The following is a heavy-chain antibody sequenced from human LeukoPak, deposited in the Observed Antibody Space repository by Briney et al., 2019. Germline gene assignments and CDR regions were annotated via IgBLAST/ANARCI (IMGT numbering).Heavy chain of an antibody. CDR2: IYYSGST. J-gene: IGHJ6*02. D-gene: IGHD2-15*01. V-gene: IGHV4-39*01. CDR1: GGSISSSRYY. CDR3: ARAHSVKRIYYYYGMDL. Sequence: SETLSLTCTVSGGSISSSRYYWGWIRQPPGKGLEWIGNIYYSGSTYYNPSLKSRVTISLDTSKNQFSLKLSSVTAADTAVYYCARAHSVKRIYYYYGMDLWGQGTTVTVSS.